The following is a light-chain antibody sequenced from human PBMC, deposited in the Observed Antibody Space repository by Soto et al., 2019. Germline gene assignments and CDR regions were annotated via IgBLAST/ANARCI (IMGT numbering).Light chain of an antibody. Sequence: QSVLTQPPPASGTPGQRVTISASGSSSNIGSNTVSWYQQVPGTAPKLLIYDNDERPSGVPGRFSGSKSGTSASLAISGLQSEDEADYYCATWGDSRNGYVFGPGTKVTVL. CDR1: SSNIGSNT. CDR2: DND. J-gene: IGLJ1*01. CDR3: ATWGDSRNGYV. V-gene: IGLV1-44*01.